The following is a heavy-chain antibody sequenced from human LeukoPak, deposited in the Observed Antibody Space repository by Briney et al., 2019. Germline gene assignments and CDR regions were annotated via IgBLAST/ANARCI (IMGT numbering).Heavy chain of an antibody. CDR2: ISYDGSNK. J-gene: IGHJ4*02. D-gene: IGHD3-22*01. Sequence: PGRSLRLSCAASGFTFSSYAMHWVRQAPGKGLEWVAVISYDGSNKYYADSVKGRFTISRDNSKNTLYLQMNSLRAEDTAVYYCASSTYYYGSSGPDYWGQGTLVTVSS. CDR3: ASSTYYYGSSGPDY. CDR1: GFTFSSYA. V-gene: IGHV3-30-3*01.